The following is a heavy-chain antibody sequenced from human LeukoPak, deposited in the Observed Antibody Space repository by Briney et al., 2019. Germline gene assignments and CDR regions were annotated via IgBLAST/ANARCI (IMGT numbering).Heavy chain of an antibody. D-gene: IGHD3-16*01. Sequence: SETLSLTCTVSGGSISSSSYYWGWIRQPPGKGLEWIGSIYYSGSTYCNPSLKSRVTISVDTSKNQFSLKLSSVTAADTAVYYCARHKMGKGDSFDYWGQGTLVTVSS. J-gene: IGHJ4*02. CDR1: GGSISSSSYY. CDR2: IYYSGST. V-gene: IGHV4-39*01. CDR3: ARHKMGKGDSFDY.